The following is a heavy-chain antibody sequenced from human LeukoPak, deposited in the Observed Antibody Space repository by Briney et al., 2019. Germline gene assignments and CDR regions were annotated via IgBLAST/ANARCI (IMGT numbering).Heavy chain of an antibody. J-gene: IGHJ4*02. Sequence: GGSLRLSCAASGFTFSSYSMNWVRQAPGKGLEWVSSISSSSTYIYFADSVKGRFTISRDNAKNSLYLQMNSLRAEDTAVYYCAKPARTDYADYWGQGTLVTVSS. V-gene: IGHV3-21*04. D-gene: IGHD1-14*01. CDR1: GFTFSSYS. CDR3: AKPARTDYADY. CDR2: ISSSSTYI.